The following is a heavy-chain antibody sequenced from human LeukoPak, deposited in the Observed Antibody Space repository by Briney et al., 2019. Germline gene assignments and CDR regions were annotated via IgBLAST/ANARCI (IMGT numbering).Heavy chain of an antibody. CDR1: GFTFSSYA. Sequence: GGSLRLSCAASGFTFSSYAVHWVRQAPGKGLEWVAVISYDGSNKYYADSVKGRFTISRDNSKNTLYLQMNSLRAEDTAVYYCARVGYSYGPYYYYGMDVWDKGTTVTVSS. J-gene: IGHJ6*04. D-gene: IGHD5-18*01. V-gene: IGHV3-30*04. CDR2: ISYDGSNK. CDR3: ARVGYSYGPYYYYGMDV.